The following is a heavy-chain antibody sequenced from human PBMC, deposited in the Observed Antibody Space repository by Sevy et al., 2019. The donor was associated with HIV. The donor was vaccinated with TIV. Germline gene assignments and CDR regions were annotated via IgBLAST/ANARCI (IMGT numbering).Heavy chain of an antibody. D-gene: IGHD3-16*01. CDR1: GYIFTNYY. CDR2: INPGGGTT. J-gene: IGHJ4*02. Sequence: ASVKVSCKASGYIFTNYYMHWVKQAPGQGLEWMGVINPGGGTTIYAQKFQDRVTITSDTSTTTVYMELNNLKSDDTAVYYCARARDWGGTCHEECYWGQGTLVTVSS. V-gene: IGHV1-46*01. CDR3: ARARDWGGTCHEECY.